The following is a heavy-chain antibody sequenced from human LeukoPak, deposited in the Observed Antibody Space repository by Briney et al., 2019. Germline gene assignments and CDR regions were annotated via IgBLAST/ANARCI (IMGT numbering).Heavy chain of an antibody. CDR2: ISYDGSNE. CDR1: GFTFSSYV. CDR3: ARVQGGGFRTADY. D-gene: IGHD1-14*01. J-gene: IGHJ4*02. Sequence: GGSLRLSCAASGFTFSSYVMHWVRQAPGKGLEWVAIISYDGSNEYYADSVKGRFTISRDNSKNTLFLQMNSLRDEDTAIYYCARVQGGGFRTADYWGQGTLVAVSS. V-gene: IGHV3-30*04.